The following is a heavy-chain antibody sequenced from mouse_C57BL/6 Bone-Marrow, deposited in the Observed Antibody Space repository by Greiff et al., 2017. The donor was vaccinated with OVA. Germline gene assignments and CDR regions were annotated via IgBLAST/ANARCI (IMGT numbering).Heavy chain of an antibody. V-gene: IGHV5-17*01. Sequence: DVHLVESGGGLVKPGGSLKLSCAASGFTFSDYGMHWVRQAPEKGLEWVAYISSGSSTIYYADTVKGRFTISRDNAKNTLFLQMTSLRSEDTAMYYCARPGTGTVDYWGQGTTLTVSS. D-gene: IGHD4-1*01. CDR2: ISSGSSTI. CDR1: GFTFSDYG. J-gene: IGHJ2*01. CDR3: ARPGTGTVDY.